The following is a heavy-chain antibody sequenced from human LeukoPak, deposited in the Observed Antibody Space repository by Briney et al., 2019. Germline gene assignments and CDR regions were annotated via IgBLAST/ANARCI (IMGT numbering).Heavy chain of an antibody. CDR2: IYYSGST. D-gene: IGHD3-3*01. V-gene: IGHV4-38-2*01. Sequence: SETLSLTCAVSGYSISSGYYWGWIRQPPGKGLEWIGSIYYSGSTYYNPSLKSRVTISVDTSKNQFSLKLSSVTAADTAVYYCARQGREWLYYAFDIWGQGTMVTVSS. J-gene: IGHJ3*02. CDR1: GYSISSGYY. CDR3: ARQGREWLYYAFDI.